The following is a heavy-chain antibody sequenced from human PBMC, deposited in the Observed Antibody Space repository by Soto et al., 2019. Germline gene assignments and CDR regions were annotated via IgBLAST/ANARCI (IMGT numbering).Heavy chain of an antibody. CDR3: ARGGGGGYVLELYYFDC. Sequence: QVQLVESGGGVVQPGRSLRLSCAASGFTFSSYALHWVRQAPGKGLEWVAVISYDGSNKYYADSVRGRFTISRDNSKNTLYLQMNSLRAEDTAMYYCARGGGGGYVLELYYFDCWGQGTLVTVSS. CDR1: GFTFSSYA. V-gene: IGHV3-30-3*01. D-gene: IGHD5-12*01. CDR2: ISYDGSNK. J-gene: IGHJ4*02.